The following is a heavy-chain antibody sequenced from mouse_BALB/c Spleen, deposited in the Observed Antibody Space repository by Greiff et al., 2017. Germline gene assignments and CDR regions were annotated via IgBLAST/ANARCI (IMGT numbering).Heavy chain of an antibody. CDR2: IYPGGGYT. D-gene: IGHD2-4*01. CDR1: GYTFTNYW. J-gene: IGHJ2*01. V-gene: IGHV1-63*02. CDR3: ARLDYYDYDSLYYFDY. Sequence: VQLKQSGAELVRPGTSVKISCKASGYTFTNYWLGWVKQRPGHGLEWIGDIYPGGGYTNYNEKFKGKATLTADTSSSTAYMQLSSLTSEDSAVYFCARLDYYDYDSLYYFDYWGQGTTLTVSS.